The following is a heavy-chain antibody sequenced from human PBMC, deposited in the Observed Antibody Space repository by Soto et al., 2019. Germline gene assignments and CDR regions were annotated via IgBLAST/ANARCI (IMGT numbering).Heavy chain of an antibody. CDR2: FDPEDGET. V-gene: IGHV1-24*01. CDR3: ATEFGCALVDTAMVSNYFDY. D-gene: IGHD5-18*01. Sequence: GASVKVSCKVSGYTLTELSMHWVRQAPGKGLEWMGGFDPEDGETIYAQKFQGRVTMTEDTSTDTAYMELSSLRSEDTAVYYCATEFGCALVDTAMVSNYFDYWGQGTLVTVSS. CDR1: GYTLTELS. J-gene: IGHJ4*02.